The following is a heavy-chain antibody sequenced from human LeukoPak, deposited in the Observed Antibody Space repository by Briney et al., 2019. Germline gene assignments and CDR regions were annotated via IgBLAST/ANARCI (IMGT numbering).Heavy chain of an antibody. CDR2: INHSGST. D-gene: IGHD5-12*01. J-gene: IGHJ4*02. CDR3: ARGPIVATTPPIYYFDY. Sequence: PSETLSLTCAVYGGSFSGYYWSWIRQPPGKGLEWIGEINHSGSTNYNPSLKSRVTISVDTSKNQFSLKLSSATAADTAVYYCARGPIVATTPPIYYFDYWGQGTLVTVSS. CDR1: GGSFSGYY. V-gene: IGHV4-34*01.